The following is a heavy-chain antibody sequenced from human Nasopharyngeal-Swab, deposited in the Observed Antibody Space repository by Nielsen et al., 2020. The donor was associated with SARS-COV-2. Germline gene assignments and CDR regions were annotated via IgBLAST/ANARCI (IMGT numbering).Heavy chain of an antibody. V-gene: IGHV1-69*06. D-gene: IGHD3-16*02. Sequence: SVKVSCKASGGTFSSYAISWVRQAPGQGLEWMGGIIPIFGTANYAQKFQGRVTITADRSTSTAYMELSSLRSEDTAVYYCAREGNWLLGELSPPLWVDWGQGTLVTVSS. CDR2: IIPIFGTA. CDR1: GGTFSSYA. J-gene: IGHJ4*02. CDR3: AREGNWLLGELSPPLWVD.